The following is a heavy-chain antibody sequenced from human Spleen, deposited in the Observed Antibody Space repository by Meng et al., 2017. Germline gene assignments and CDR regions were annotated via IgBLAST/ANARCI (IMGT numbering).Heavy chain of an antibody. Sequence: QVHLQESGPGLVKPSGTLSLTCAVSGGSISSSNWWSWVRQSPGKGLEWIGEIYHSGSTNYNPSFKSRVTISLDKSKNQFSLKLSSVAAADTAVYYCAREASGTYYYWGQGTLVTVSS. CDR2: IYHSGST. J-gene: IGHJ4*02. CDR3: AREASGTYYY. CDR1: GGSISSSNW. V-gene: IGHV4-4*02. D-gene: IGHD1-26*01.